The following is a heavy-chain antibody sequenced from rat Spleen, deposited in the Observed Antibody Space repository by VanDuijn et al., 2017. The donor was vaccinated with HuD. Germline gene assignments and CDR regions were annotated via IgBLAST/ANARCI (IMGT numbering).Heavy chain of an antibody. D-gene: IGHD1-11*01. Sequence: EVQLVESGGGLVQPRRSMKLSCAASGFTFSNYDMAWVRQAPTKGLEWVASISSGGRNTYYRDSVKGRFTISRENAENTVYLQMNSLRSEDTATYYCVKEANYGGLMDAWGQGASVTVSS. J-gene: IGHJ4*01. CDR1: GFTFSNYD. CDR2: ISSGGRNT. CDR3: VKEANYGGLMDA. V-gene: IGHV5-25*01.